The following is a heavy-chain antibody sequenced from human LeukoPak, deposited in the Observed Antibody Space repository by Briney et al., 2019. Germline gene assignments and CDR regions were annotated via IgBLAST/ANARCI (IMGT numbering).Heavy chain of an antibody. D-gene: IGHD6-19*01. Sequence: GGSLRLSCAASGFTFDDYAMHWVRQAPGKGLEWVSGISWNSGSIGHADSVKGRFTISRDNAKNSLYLQMNSLRAEDTALYYCAKDNGIAVAGTLDYWGQGTLVTVSS. V-gene: IGHV3-9*01. CDR2: ISWNSGSI. J-gene: IGHJ4*02. CDR1: GFTFDDYA. CDR3: AKDNGIAVAGTLDY.